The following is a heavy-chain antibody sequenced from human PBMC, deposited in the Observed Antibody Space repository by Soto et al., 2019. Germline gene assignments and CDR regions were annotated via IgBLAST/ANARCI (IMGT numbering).Heavy chain of an antibody. CDR1: GYTFTSYY. Sequence: QVQLVQSGAEVKKPGASVKVSCKASGYTFTSYYMHWVRQAPGQALEWMGIINPSGGSTSYAQKFQGRVTMTRDTSTSTVYMELSSLRSEDTAVYYCARDIVVVPAAYYYMDVWGKGTTVTVSS. CDR3: ARDIVVVPAAYYYMDV. V-gene: IGHV1-46*03. CDR2: INPSGGST. D-gene: IGHD2-2*01. J-gene: IGHJ6*03.